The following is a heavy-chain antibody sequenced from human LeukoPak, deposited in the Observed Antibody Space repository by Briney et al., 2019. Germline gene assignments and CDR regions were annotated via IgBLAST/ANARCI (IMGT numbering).Heavy chain of an antibody. Sequence: GGSLRLSCAASGFTFSSYAMSWVRQAPGKGLEWVSAISGSGGSTYYADSVKGRFTISRDNSKNTLYLQMNSLRAEDTAVYYCANPPPYYYDSSGYYRSDAFDIWGQGTMVTVSS. V-gene: IGHV3-23*01. CDR1: GFTFSSYA. J-gene: IGHJ3*02. D-gene: IGHD3-22*01. CDR3: ANPPPYYYDSSGYYRSDAFDI. CDR2: ISGSGGST.